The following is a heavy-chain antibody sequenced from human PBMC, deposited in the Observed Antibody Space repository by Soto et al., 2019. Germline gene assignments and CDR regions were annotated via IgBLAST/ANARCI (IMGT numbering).Heavy chain of an antibody. V-gene: IGHV2-70*11. Sequence: SGPTLVNPTQTLTLTCTFSGFSLSTSGMCVSWIRQPPGKALEWLARIDWDDDKYYSTSLKTRLTISKDTSKNQVVLTMTNMDPVDTATYYCARMEYSYGQGGFDYWGQGTLVTVSS. D-gene: IGHD5-18*01. CDR1: GFSLSTSGMC. CDR3: ARMEYSYGQGGFDY. J-gene: IGHJ4*02. CDR2: IDWDDDK.